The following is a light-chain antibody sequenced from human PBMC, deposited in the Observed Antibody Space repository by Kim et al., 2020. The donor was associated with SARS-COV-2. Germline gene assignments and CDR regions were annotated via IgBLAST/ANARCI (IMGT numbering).Light chain of an antibody. V-gene: IGLV2-14*01. Sequence: QSALTQPASVSGSPGKSITISCTGTSSDVGGYNYVSWYQQHPGKAPKLMIYDVSKRPSGVSNRFSGSISGNTASLTISGLQAEDEADYYCCSYTSSSTMFGGGTQLTVL. CDR2: DVS. CDR3: CSYTSSSTM. CDR1: SSDVGGYNY. J-gene: IGLJ3*02.